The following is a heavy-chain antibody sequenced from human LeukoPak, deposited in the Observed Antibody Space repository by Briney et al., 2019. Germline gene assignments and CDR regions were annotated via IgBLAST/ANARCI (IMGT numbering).Heavy chain of an antibody. CDR3: ARRGSSFFDY. V-gene: IGHV4-39*01. Sequence: SETLSLTCTVSGGSISSSSYCWGWIRQPPGKGLEWIGSIYYSGSTYYNPSLKSRVTISVDTSKNQFSLKLSSVTAADTAVYYCARRGSSFFDYWGQGILVTVSS. J-gene: IGHJ4*02. D-gene: IGHD6-13*01. CDR2: IYYSGST. CDR1: GGSISSSSYC.